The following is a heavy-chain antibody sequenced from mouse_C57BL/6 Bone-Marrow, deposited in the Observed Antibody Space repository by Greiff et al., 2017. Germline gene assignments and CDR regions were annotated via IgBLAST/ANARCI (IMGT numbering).Heavy chain of an antibody. CDR1: GYTFTSYR. D-gene: IGHD2-12*01. V-gene: IGHV1-64*01. CDR3: ARPLTAY. Sequence: QVQLQQPGAELVKPGASVKLSCKASGYTFTSYRMHWVKQRPGQGLEWIGMIHPNSGSTNYNEKFKSKATLTVDKSSSTAYIQLSSLTSEDSADSYCARPLTAYWGQGTLVTVSA. CDR2: IHPNSGST. J-gene: IGHJ3*01.